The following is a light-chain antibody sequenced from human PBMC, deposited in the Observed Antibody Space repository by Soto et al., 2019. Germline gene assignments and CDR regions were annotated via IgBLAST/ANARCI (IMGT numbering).Light chain of an antibody. CDR1: QSVSSSY. Sequence: EIVLTQSPGTLSLSPGERATLSCRASQSVSSSYLAWYQQKPGQAPRLLIYGASSRATGIPDRFSGSGSGTDFTLTISRLEPEDFPVYYCQQYGSSPVFTFGPGNKVDIK. CDR3: QQYGSSPVFT. CDR2: GAS. V-gene: IGKV3-20*01. J-gene: IGKJ3*01.